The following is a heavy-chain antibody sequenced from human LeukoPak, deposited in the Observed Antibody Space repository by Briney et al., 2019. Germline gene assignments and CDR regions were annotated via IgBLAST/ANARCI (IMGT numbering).Heavy chain of an antibody. Sequence: ASVKVSCKTSGYTFTSYGISWVRQAPGQGLEWMGWISVYTGNTNYAQNLQGRVTMTTDTSTSTAYMELSSLRSEDTAVYYCARDSSSWYEYYFDYWGQGTLVTVSS. CDR2: ISVYTGNT. CDR1: GYTFTSYG. D-gene: IGHD6-13*01. V-gene: IGHV1-18*01. CDR3: ARDSSSWYEYYFDY. J-gene: IGHJ4*02.